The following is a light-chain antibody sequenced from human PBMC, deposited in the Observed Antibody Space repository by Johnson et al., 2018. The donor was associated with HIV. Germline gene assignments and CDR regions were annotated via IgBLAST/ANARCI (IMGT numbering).Light chain of an antibody. V-gene: IGLV1-51*01. Sequence: QSVLTQPPSVSAAPGQKVTISCSGSSANIGDNSVSWYQQLPGTAPKLLIYDNNKRPSGIPDRFSGSKSGTSATLGITGLQTGDEADYYCGTWDSSLSGVFGTGTKVTVL. CDR3: GTWDSSLSGV. J-gene: IGLJ1*01. CDR1: SANIGDNS. CDR2: DNN.